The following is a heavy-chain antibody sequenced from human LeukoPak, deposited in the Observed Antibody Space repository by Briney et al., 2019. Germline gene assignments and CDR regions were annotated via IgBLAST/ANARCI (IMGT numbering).Heavy chain of an antibody. Sequence: GGSLRLSCAASGFTFSSYSMHWVRQAPGKGLEYVSAISSNGGSTYYVKSVKGRFTISRDNSKNTLYLQMGSLRAEDMAVYFCAREEVTRQLGYWGQGTLVTVSS. V-gene: IGHV3-64*01. D-gene: IGHD4-23*01. J-gene: IGHJ4*02. CDR3: AREEVTRQLGY. CDR1: GFTFSSYS. CDR2: ISSNGGST.